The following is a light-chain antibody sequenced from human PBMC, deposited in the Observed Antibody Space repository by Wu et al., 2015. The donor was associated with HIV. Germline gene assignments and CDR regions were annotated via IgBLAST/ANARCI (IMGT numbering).Light chain of an antibody. J-gene: IGKJ1*01. CDR1: QSVSNDY. Sequence: EVVLTQSPGTLSLSPGERATFSCRASQSVSNDYLAWYQQKPGQPPRLLIYGASSRATGIPDRFSGSGSGTDFTLTISRLEPEDFAVYYCQQYVTSPWTFGQGTKVKS. V-gene: IGKV3-20*01. CDR2: GAS. CDR3: QQYVTSPWT.